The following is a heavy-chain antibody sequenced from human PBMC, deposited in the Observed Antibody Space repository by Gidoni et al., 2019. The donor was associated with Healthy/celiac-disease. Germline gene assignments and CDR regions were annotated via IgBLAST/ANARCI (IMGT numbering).Heavy chain of an antibody. J-gene: IGHJ3*02. D-gene: IGHD7-27*01. V-gene: IGHV3-9*01. CDR1: GLTFDDYA. CDR2: ISWNSGSI. CDR3: AKVVGGDDAFDI. Sequence: EVQLVESGGGLVQPGRSLRLSCAASGLTFDDYAMHWVRQAPGKGLEWVSGISWNSGSIGYADSVKGRFTISRDNAKNSLYLQMNSLRAEDTALYYCAKVVGGDDAFDIWGQGTMVTVSS.